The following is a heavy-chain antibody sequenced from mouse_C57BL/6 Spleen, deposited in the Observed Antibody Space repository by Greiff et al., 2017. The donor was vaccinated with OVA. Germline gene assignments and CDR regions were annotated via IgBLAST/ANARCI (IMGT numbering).Heavy chain of an antibody. V-gene: IGHV1-54*01. D-gene: IGHD2-10*02. CDR3: ARSYGNYAMDY. CDR1: GYAFTNYL. Sequence: VQLQQSGAELVRPGTSVKLSCKASGYAFTNYLIEWVKQRPGQGLEWIGVINPGSGGTNYNEKFKGKATLTADKSSSTAYMQLSSLTSEDSAVYFCARSYGNYAMDYWGQGTSVTVSS. J-gene: IGHJ4*01. CDR2: INPGSGGT.